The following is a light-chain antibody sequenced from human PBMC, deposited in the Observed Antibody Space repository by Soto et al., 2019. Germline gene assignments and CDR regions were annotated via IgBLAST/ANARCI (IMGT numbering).Light chain of an antibody. Sequence: EIVMTQSPATLSMSPGGRAILSCRASQSVSSDLAWYQRRPRQAPRLLIYGASTRSTGIPARFRGSGSGTEFTLTISSLQSEDFAVYYCQQYNKWPLTFGPGTKVDIK. V-gene: IGKV3-15*01. CDR2: GAS. CDR1: QSVSSD. J-gene: IGKJ3*01. CDR3: QQYNKWPLT.